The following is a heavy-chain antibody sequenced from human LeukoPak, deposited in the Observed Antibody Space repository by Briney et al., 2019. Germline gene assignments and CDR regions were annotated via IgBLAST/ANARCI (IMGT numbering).Heavy chain of an antibody. CDR3: TRFDYGDQEH. Sequence: GGSLRLSCAASGFTVSSNYMSWVRQAPGKGLVWVSRINSDGSSTSYADSVKGRFTISRDNAKNTLFLQMNSLRAEDTAVYYCTRFDYGDQEHWGQGTLVTVSS. J-gene: IGHJ1*01. D-gene: IGHD4-17*01. V-gene: IGHV3-74*01. CDR2: INSDGSST. CDR1: GFTVSSNY.